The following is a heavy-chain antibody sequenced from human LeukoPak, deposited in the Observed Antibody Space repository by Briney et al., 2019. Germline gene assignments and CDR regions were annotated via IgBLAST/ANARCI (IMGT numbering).Heavy chain of an antibody. Sequence: PSETLSLTCTVSGGSLSSYYWSWIRQPAGKGLEWIGRIYTSGSTNYNPSLKSRVTMSVDTSKNQFSLKLSSVTAADTAVYYCARVYTDYYGSGSYYNVHNWFDPWGQGTLVTVSS. J-gene: IGHJ5*02. CDR3: ARVYTDYYGSGSYYNVHNWFDP. D-gene: IGHD3-10*01. CDR2: IYTSGST. V-gene: IGHV4-4*07. CDR1: GGSLSSYY.